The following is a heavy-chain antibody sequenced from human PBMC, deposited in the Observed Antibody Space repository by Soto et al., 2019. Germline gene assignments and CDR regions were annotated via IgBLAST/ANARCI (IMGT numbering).Heavy chain of an antibody. D-gene: IGHD3-16*01. Sequence: PSETLSLTCTVSGGSISSYYWSWIRQPPGKGLEWIGYIYYSGSTNYNPSLKSQVTISVDTSKNQFSLKLSSVTAADTAVYYCARATIGGAVDTYPDYFDYSGQGTLLTVSS. CDR1: GGSISSYY. J-gene: IGHJ4*01. V-gene: IGHV4-59*08. CDR2: IYYSGST. CDR3: ARATIGGAVDTYPDYFDY.